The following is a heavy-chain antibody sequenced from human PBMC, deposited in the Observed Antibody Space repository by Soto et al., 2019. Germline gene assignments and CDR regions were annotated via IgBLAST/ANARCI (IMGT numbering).Heavy chain of an antibody. CDR2: IYHSGST. J-gene: IGHJ3*02. D-gene: IGHD3-22*01. Sequence: QVQLQESGPGLVKPSGTLSLTCAVSGGSISSSNWWSWVRQPPGKGLEWIGEIYHSGSTNYNPSLQSRVTISVDKSKNQFSLKLSSVTAADTAVYYCASPPCITMIGGAQRSDAFDIWGQGTMVTVSS. CDR3: ASPPCITMIGGAQRSDAFDI. V-gene: IGHV4-4*02. CDR1: GGSISSSNW.